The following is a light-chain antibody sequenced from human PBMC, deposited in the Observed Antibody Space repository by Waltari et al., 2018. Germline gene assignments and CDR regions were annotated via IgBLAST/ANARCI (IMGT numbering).Light chain of an antibody. V-gene: IGLV2-14*01. CDR1: SSDVGTYNY. CDR2: EVS. J-gene: IGLJ2*01. Sequence: QSALTQPASVSGSPGQSITISCTGTSSDVGTYNYVSCYQQHPGKAPKLIIFEVSIRPSGVSNRFSGSKSGNTASLTISVLQAEDEADYYCSSYISSSTLELFGGGTSLTVL. CDR3: SSYISSSTLEL.